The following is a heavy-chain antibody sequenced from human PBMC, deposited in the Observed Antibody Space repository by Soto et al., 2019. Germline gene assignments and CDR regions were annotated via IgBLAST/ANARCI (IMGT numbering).Heavy chain of an antibody. J-gene: IGHJ3*02. CDR3: AKGYCSGGSCYSMGFGAFDI. V-gene: IGHV3-30*18. D-gene: IGHD2-15*01. Sequence: GGSLRLSCAASGFTFSSYGMHWVRQAPGKGLEWVAVISYDGSNKYYADSVKGRFTISRDNSKNTLYLQMNSLRAEDTAVYYCAKGYCSGGSCYSMGFGAFDIWGQGTMVTVSS. CDR2: ISYDGSNK. CDR1: GFTFSSYG.